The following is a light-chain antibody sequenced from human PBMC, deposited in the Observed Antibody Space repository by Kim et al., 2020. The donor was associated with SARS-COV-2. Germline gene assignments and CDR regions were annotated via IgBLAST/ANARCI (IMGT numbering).Light chain of an antibody. J-gene: IGKJ1*01. CDR3: QRPGM. CDR2: DAS. V-gene: IGKV1-5*01. CDR1: ENTNWY. Sequence: DFQMTQSPSMVSASVGDTVTITCRASENTNWYLAWYQQKSGKAPKLLIYDASILEEGVPSRFSGSGYETEFTLTITNLQPDHIATYYYQRPGMFGPGTKV.